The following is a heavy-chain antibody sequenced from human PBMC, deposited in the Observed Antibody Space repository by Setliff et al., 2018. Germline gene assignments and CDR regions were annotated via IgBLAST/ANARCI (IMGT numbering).Heavy chain of an antibody. CDR3: ARGRMRGSCSGPSCTYDPFDI. J-gene: IGHJ3*02. V-gene: IGHV4-38-2*01. CDR2: IFHSGST. D-gene: IGHD2-2*01. Sequence: KPSETLSLTCGVSGYSISSGHFWGWIRQPPGKGLEWLGNIFHSGSTYYNPTLNSRVTISVDTSKNQFSLILRSVTAADTAVYYCARGRMRGSCSGPSCTYDPFDIWGQGTPVTVSS. CDR1: GYSISSGHF.